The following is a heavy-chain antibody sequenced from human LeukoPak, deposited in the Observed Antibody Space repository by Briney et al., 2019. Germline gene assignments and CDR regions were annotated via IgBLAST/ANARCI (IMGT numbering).Heavy chain of an antibody. CDR3: VRGSTLRHYQY. CDR2: IYYSGST. D-gene: IGHD3-16*01. V-gene: IGHV4-39*01. CDR1: GGSISSSTYY. J-gene: IGHJ4*02. Sequence: SETLSLTCTVSGGSISSSTYYWGRIRRPPGKGLEWIGSIYYSGSTYYNPSLKSRVTVSVDTSKNQFSLKLSSVTAADTAVYYCVRGSTLRHYQYWGQGTLVTVSS.